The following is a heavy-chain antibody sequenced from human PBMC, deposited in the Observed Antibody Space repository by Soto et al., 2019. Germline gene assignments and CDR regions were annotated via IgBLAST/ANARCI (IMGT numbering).Heavy chain of an antibody. CDR3: ARGRGWQWLVRYYFDY. CDR1: GGSFSGYY. CDR2: INHSGST. V-gene: IGHV4-34*01. Sequence: QVQLQQWGAGLLKPSETLSLTCAVYGGSFSGYYWSWIRQPPGKGLEWIGEINHSGSTNYNPSLKSRVTISVDTSKTQFSLKLSSVTAADTAVYYCARGRGWQWLVRYYFDYWDQGTLVTVSS. D-gene: IGHD6-19*01. J-gene: IGHJ4*02.